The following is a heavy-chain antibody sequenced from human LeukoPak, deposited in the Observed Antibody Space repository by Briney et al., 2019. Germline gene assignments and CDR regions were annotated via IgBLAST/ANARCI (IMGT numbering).Heavy chain of an antibody. CDR1: GASISSYY. CDR2: IHYSGGI. Sequence: SETLSLTCTVSGASISSYYWNWFRQSPGKGLEWIGNIHYSGGINYSPSLKSRVTISVDTSKSQLSLRLRSVTAADTALYYCARGGESTSWHTDYWGQGTLLTVSS. CDR3: ARGGESTSWHTDY. V-gene: IGHV4-59*01. J-gene: IGHJ4*02. D-gene: IGHD6-13*01.